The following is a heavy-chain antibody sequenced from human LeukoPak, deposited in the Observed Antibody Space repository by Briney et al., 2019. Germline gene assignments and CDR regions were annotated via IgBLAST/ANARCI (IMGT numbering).Heavy chain of an antibody. CDR3: AKDWDIAAGGSFDY. CDR2: VSGGDDNT. Sequence: GGSLRLSCAASGFTFSSYAMSWVRQAPGKGLEWVSAVSGGDDNTYYADSVRGRFTISRDNSKNTLYLQMNSLRAEDTAVYSCAKDWDIAAGGSFDYGSQATLVTVSS. V-gene: IGHV3-23*01. CDR1: GFTFSSYA. J-gene: IGHJ4*02. D-gene: IGHD6-13*01.